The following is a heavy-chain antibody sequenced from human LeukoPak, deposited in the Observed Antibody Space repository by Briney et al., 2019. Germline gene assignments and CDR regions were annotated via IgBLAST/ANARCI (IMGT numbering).Heavy chain of an antibody. D-gene: IGHD3-3*01. CDR2: IDHSGST. CDR1: GGPFSGYY. CDR3: ARLRRRVLQYYDFWSGPNHFDY. Sequence: TSETLSLTCAVYGGPFSGYYWSWIRQPPGKGLEWIGEIDHSGSTNYNPSLKSRVTISVDTSKNQFSLKLSSVTAADTAVYYCARLRRRVLQYYDFWSGPNHFDYWGQGTLVTVSS. V-gene: IGHV4-34*01. J-gene: IGHJ4*02.